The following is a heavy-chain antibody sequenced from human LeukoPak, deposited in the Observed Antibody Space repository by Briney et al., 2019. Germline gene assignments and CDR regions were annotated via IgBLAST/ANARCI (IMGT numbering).Heavy chain of an antibody. CDR2: ISSSGNT. V-gene: IGHV4-39*02. J-gene: IGHJ4*02. CDR1: GGSTSGGNYY. D-gene: IGHD3-3*01. Sequence: PSETLSLTCIVSGGSTSGGNYYWGWIRRPPGKGLEWIGGISSSGNTYYNPSLKSRITISIDTSKNHFSLKLSSVIAADTAVYYCARLGAGPTYYDFWSGYSSFYFDYWGQGTLVTVSS. CDR3: ARLGAGPTYYDFWSGYSSFYFDY.